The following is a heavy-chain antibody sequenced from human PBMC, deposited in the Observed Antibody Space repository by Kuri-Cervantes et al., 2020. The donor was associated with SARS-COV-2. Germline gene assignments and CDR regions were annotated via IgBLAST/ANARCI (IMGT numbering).Heavy chain of an antibody. CDR2: INHSGST. V-gene: IGHV4-34*01. J-gene: IGHJ5*02. CDR1: GGSISNYY. CDR3: ARGVVPDP. D-gene: IGHD2-2*01. Sequence: SETLSLTCIVSGGSISNYYWSWIRQPPGKGLEWIGEINHSGSTNYNPSLKSRVTISVDTSKNQFSLKLSSVTAADTAVYYCARGVVPDPWGQGTLVTVSS.